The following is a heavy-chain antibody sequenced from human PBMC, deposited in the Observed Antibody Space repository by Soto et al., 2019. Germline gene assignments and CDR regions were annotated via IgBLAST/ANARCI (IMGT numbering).Heavy chain of an antibody. J-gene: IGHJ5*02. CDR3: ARARGYAPSNRFDP. CDR1: GFTFSSYA. V-gene: IGHV3-64*01. CDR2: ISSNWGRT. D-gene: IGHD6-25*01. Sequence: EVQLVESGGGLVQPGASLRLSCAASGFTFSSYAMNWVRQAPGKGLEYVSAISSNWGRTYYANSGKGRFTISRDNSKNPLYLQMGGLRAEDMAVYYCARARGYAPSNRFDPWGQGALVTVSS.